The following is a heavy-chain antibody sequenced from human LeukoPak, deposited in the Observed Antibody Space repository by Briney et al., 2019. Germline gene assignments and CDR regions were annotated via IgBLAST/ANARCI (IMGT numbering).Heavy chain of an antibody. Sequence: PSETLSLTCTVSGGSISSYYWSWIRQPPGKGLEWIGYIYYSGSTNYNPSLKSRVTISVDTSKNQFSLNLSSVTAADTAVYYCARVFGGPVSRRFDPWGKGTLVTVSS. CDR1: GGSISSYY. V-gene: IGHV4-59*08. D-gene: IGHD4-23*01. J-gene: IGHJ5*02. CDR3: ARVFGGPVSRRFDP. CDR2: IYYSGST.